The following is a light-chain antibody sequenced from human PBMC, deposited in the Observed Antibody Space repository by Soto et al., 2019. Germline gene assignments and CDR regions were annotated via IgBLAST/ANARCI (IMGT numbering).Light chain of an antibody. V-gene: IGKV3-20*01. J-gene: IGKJ3*01. CDR3: QHYGTSAI. Sequence: EIVLTQSPGTLSLSPGERATLSCRASESVSTSYLAWYQQKPGQALRLLIYGASGRATGIPDRCSVSASGTYFTLTISRLEPEDFAVYYCQHYGTSAIFGPGTKVDIK. CDR2: GAS. CDR1: ESVSTSY.